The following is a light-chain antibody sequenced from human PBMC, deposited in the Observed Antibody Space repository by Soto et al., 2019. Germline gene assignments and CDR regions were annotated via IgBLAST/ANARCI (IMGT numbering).Light chain of an antibody. V-gene: IGLV1-40*01. Sequence: QFVLTQPPSVSGAPRQRVTISCTGSSSNIGAGYDVHWYQQLPGTAPKLLIYGNSNRPSGVPDRFSGSKSGTSASLAITGLQAEDEADYYCQSYDSSLSGVVFGGGTKLTVL. CDR2: GNS. CDR3: QSYDSSLSGVV. J-gene: IGLJ2*01. CDR1: SSNIGAGYD.